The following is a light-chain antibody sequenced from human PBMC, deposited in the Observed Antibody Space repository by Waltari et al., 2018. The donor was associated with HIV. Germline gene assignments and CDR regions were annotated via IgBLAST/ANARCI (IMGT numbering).Light chain of an antibody. J-gene: IGLJ3*02. CDR2: GNT. Sequence: QSVLTQPPSVSGAPGQRVTISCTGNSSNIGAGYDVHWYQQLPGIAPNLLSYGNTNRPSGGPDRFSGSKSGTSASLAITGLQAEDEADYYCQSYDSSLSGFWVFGGGTKLTVL. V-gene: IGLV1-40*01. CDR1: SSNIGAGYD. CDR3: QSYDSSLSGFWV.